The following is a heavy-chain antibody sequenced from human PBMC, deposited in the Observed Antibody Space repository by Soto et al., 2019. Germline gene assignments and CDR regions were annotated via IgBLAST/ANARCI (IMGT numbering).Heavy chain of an antibody. Sequence: QVQLVQSGPEVKKPGASVKVSCKASGDIFASLGFSWVRQAPGQGLEWRGWISAYNGNTNYALILQGRVTMTTDTFTRTVNMELMSLRSDNTAVYFCASSSSGWLGGGYFDFWGQGTLVTVSS. J-gene: IGHJ4*02. CDR1: GDIFASLG. CDR2: ISAYNGNT. CDR3: ASSSSGWLGGGYFDF. D-gene: IGHD6-19*01. V-gene: IGHV1-18*01.